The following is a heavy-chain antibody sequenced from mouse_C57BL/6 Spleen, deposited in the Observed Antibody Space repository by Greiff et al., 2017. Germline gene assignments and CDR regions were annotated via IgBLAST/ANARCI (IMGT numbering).Heavy chain of an antibody. CDR1: GFSLTSYG. CDR2: IWSGGST. J-gene: IGHJ2*01. D-gene: IGHD1-1*01. V-gene: IGHV2-2*01. CDR3: ARETTVVAYYFDY. Sequence: QLQLKQSGPGLVQPSQSLSITCTVSGFSLTSYGVHWVRQSPGKGLEWLGVIWSGGSTDYNAAFISRLSISKDNSKSQVFFKMNSLQADDTAIYYCARETTVVAYYFDYWGQGTTLTVSS.